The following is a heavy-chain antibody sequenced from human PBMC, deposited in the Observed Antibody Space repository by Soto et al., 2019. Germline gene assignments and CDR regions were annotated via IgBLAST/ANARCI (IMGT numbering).Heavy chain of an antibody. CDR2: IIPIFGTA. CDR3: ARGIHYGDYENAFDI. V-gene: IGHV1-69*19. D-gene: IGHD4-17*01. J-gene: IGHJ3*02. CDR1: GGTFNSYA. Sequence: QVQLVQSGAEVKKPGSSVKVSCKASGGTFNSYAISWVRQAPGQGLEWMGGIIPIFGTANYAQKFQGRVTITADDSRSTAYKELSSLRCEDTAVYYCARGIHYGDYENAFDIWGQGTMVTVSS.